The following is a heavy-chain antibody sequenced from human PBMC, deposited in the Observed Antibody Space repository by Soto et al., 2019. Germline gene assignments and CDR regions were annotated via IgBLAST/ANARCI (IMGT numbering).Heavy chain of an antibody. CDR3: ARDPVPGIPDYFDR. D-gene: IGHD1-20*01. CDR2: IGHDGVNK. Sequence: QVRLVESGGGVVQPGRSLRLSCAASGFVFGNYAMHWVRQAPGKGPEWVAVIGHDGVNKYYADSVRGRFTITRDDSENRRYLEMNSLRVEDSAVYYCARDPVPGIPDYFDRWGQGTLVTVSS. V-gene: IGHV3-30*04. J-gene: IGHJ4*02. CDR1: GFVFGNYA.